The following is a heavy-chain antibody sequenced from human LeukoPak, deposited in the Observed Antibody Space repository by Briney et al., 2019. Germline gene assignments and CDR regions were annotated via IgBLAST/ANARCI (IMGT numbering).Heavy chain of an antibody. CDR3: AKDHLPGIVVADRDY. J-gene: IGHJ4*02. Sequence: GGSLRLSCAASGFIFSRYGMSWVRQAPGKGLEWVSAISGSGGTTYYAGSVKGRFTISRDNSKNTLYLQITSLRAEDTGVYYCAKDHLPGIVVADRDYWGQGTLVTVSS. CDR1: GFIFSRYG. D-gene: IGHD6-19*01. CDR2: ISGSGGTT. V-gene: IGHV3-23*01.